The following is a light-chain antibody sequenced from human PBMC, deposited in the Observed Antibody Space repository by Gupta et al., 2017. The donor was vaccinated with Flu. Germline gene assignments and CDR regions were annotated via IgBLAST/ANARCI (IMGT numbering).Light chain of an antibody. CDR1: QSVSSK. J-gene: IGKJ2*01. V-gene: IGKV3-15*01. CDR2: GAS. CDR3: QQYNNWPPYT. Sequence: EIVRTHSPVTLSVSPGERATLSCRASQSVSSKLAWYQQKPGQAPRLLIHGASTRATGIPARFSGSGSGTEFTLTISSLQSEDFAVYYCQQYNNWPPYTFGQGTKLRSN.